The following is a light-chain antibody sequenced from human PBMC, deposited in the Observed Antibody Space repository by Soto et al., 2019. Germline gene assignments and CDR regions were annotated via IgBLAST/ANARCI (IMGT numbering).Light chain of an antibody. CDR1: QSISSY. Sequence: IQLTQSPSSLSAFVGDRVTITCRASQSISSYLNWYQQKPGKAPKLLIYAASSLHSGVPSRFSGSGSGTDFTLTISSLQREDFATYYCQQSYSTSRTFGQGTKVDIK. CDR3: QQSYSTSRT. CDR2: AAS. V-gene: IGKV1-39*01. J-gene: IGKJ1*01.